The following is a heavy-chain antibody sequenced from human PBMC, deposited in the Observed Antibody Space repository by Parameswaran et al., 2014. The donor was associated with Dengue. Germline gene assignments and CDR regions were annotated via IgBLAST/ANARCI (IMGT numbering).Heavy chain of an antibody. V-gene: IGHV4-39*07. J-gene: IGHJ5*02. Sequence: WIRQPPGKGMEWIGTVSSSGSSFYNPSLESRLTISLDTSKNLFSLRLSSVTAADTAFYYCARMCYDFVTHHYSTNWFDPWGQGTLVTVSS. D-gene: IGHD3-9*01. CDR3: ARMCYDFVTHHYSTNWFDP. CDR2: VSSSGSS.